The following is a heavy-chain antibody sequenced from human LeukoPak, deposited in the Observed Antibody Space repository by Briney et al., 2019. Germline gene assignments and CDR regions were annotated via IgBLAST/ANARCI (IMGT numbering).Heavy chain of an antibody. J-gene: IGHJ5*02. D-gene: IGHD2-2*03. Sequence: SQTLSLTCAISGDSVSSDSATWTWIRQSPSRGLEWLGRTYYRSKWYNDYAVSVKSRITINPDTSKNQFSLQLNSVTAEDTAVYYCARHRGMGIVVVPAENWFDPWGQGTLVTVSS. CDR1: GDSVSSDSAT. V-gene: IGHV6-1*01. CDR2: TYYRSKWYN. CDR3: ARHRGMGIVVVPAENWFDP.